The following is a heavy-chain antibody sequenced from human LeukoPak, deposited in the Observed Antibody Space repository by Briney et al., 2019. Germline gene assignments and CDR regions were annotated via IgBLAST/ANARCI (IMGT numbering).Heavy chain of an antibody. D-gene: IGHD6-13*01. V-gene: IGHV6-1*01. CDR3: ARGDSIWYYFDY. CDR2: TYYRSKWYN. Sequence: SQTLSLTCALSGDSLSSNSAAWDWIRQSPSRGLEWLGRTYYRSKWYNDYAVSVRSRITINPDTSKNQFSLQLNSVAPEDTAVYYCARGDSIWYYFDYWGQGTLVTVSS. CDR1: GDSLSSNSAA. J-gene: IGHJ4*02.